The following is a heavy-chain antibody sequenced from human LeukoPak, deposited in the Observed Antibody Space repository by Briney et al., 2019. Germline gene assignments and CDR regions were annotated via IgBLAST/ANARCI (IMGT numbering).Heavy chain of an antibody. CDR2: ISAYNGNT. CDR3: ARDGAYGSGSYYTYYYYYYMDV. J-gene: IGHJ6*03. CDR1: GYTFTCYY. V-gene: IGHV1-18*04. D-gene: IGHD3-10*01. Sequence: ASVKVSCKASGYTFTCYYMHWVRQAPGQGLEWMGWISAYNGNTNYAQKLQGRVTMTTDTSTSTAYMELRSLRSDDTAVYYCARDGAYGSGSYYTYYYYYYMDVWGKGTTVTISS.